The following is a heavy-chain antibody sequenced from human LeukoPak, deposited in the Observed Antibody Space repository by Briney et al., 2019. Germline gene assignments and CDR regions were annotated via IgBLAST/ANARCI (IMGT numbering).Heavy chain of an antibody. V-gene: IGHV1-69*13. CDR2: IIPIFGTA. CDR1: GYTFTSYG. D-gene: IGHD3-3*01. Sequence: SVKVSCKTSGYTFTSYGISWVRQAPGQGLEWMGGIIPIFGTANYAQKFQGRVTITADESTSTAYMELSSLRSEDTAVYYCAGGSKDFWSGYLVYWGQGTLVTVSS. CDR3: AGGSKDFWSGYLVY. J-gene: IGHJ4*02.